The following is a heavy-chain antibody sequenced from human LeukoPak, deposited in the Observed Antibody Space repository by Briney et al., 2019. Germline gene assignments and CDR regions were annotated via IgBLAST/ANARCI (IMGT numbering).Heavy chain of an antibody. V-gene: IGHV3-30*03. CDR2: ISYDGSNK. Sequence: GGSLRLSCAASGFTFSSYGMHGVRQAPGKGLEWVAVISYDGSNKSYADSVKVRFTISRDDSKNTLYLQMNSLRADDTAVYYCARPYSSGWYVDFQHWGQGTLVTVSS. CDR3: ARPYSSGWYVDFQH. D-gene: IGHD6-19*01. J-gene: IGHJ1*01. CDR1: GFTFSSYG.